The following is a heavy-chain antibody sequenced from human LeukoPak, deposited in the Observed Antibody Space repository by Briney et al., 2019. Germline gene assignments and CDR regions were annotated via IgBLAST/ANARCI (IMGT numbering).Heavy chain of an antibody. CDR3: ARSRGAGPGAYFDY. V-gene: IGHV3-11*03. Sequence: GGSLRLSCAVSGFSFADEYMSWIRQAPGQGLEWVSYISNTGSYTNYADSVEGRFTISRDNTENSLYQQMNSLRAEDTAVYYCARSRGAGPGAYFDYWGQGTLVTVTS. J-gene: IGHJ4*02. D-gene: IGHD6-19*01. CDR2: ISNTGSYT. CDR1: GFSFADEY.